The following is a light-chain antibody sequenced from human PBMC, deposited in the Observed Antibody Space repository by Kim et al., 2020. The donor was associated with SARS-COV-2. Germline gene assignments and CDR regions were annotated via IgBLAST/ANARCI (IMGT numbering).Light chain of an antibody. J-gene: IGLJ3*02. CDR2: YDT. CDR3: QVWESRTDHVV. V-gene: IGLV3-21*01. CDR1: NIGSKS. Sequence: SYELTQPPSVSVAPGRTAQITCEGNNIGSKSGHWYQQKPGQAPVLVIYYDTDRPSGVPERFSGSNSGNMATLTISRVEVGDEADYFCQVWESRTDHVVFGGGTQLTVL.